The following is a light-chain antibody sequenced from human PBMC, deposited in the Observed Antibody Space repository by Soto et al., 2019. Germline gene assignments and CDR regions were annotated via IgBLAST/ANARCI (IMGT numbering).Light chain of an antibody. CDR3: CSYAGSYTLV. J-gene: IGLJ1*01. V-gene: IGLV1-47*01. CDR1: SSNIGRNF. CDR2: RND. Sequence: QSVLTQPPSASGTPGHRVTISCSGTSSNIGRNFVYWYQQLPGTAPKLLIYRNDDRPSGVPDRFSGSKSDTSASLAISGLRSEDEADYYCCSYAGSYTLVFGTGTQLTVL.